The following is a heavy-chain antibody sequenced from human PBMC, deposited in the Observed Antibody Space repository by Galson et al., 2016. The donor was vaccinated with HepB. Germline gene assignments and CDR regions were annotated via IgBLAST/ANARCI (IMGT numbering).Heavy chain of an antibody. Sequence: SLRLSCAGSGFPFGSYAMSWVRQAPGKGLEWVSSISGSGSDTYYGDSVEGRFTVSRDNSKNTLYMYMGSLRADDTAVYYCARVGSSGYFFGDWGRGALVVVSS. V-gene: IGHV3-23*01. CDR1: GFPFGSYA. CDR3: ARVGSSGYFFGD. CDR2: ISGSGSDT. D-gene: IGHD6-25*01. J-gene: IGHJ4*02.